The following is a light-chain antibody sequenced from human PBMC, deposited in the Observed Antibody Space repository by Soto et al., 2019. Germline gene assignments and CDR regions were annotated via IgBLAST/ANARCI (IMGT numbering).Light chain of an antibody. CDR1: QTISTW. CDR3: QQYNSSRA. Sequence: IQLTQSPPTLSASVGDRVTITCRASQTISTWMAWYQQKPGKAPKLLIYDASSLESGVPSRFSGSGSGTEFTLTISSLQPDDFATYYCQQYNSSRAFGQGTKVDIK. CDR2: DAS. V-gene: IGKV1-5*01. J-gene: IGKJ1*01.